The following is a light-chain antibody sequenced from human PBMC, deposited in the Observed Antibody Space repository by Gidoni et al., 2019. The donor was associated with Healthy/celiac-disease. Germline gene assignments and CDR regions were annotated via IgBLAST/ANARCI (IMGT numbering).Light chain of an antibody. J-gene: IGLJ1*01. CDR1: SSNIGSNT. V-gene: IGLV1-44*01. CDR3: AAWDDSLNGHV. CDR2: SNN. Sequence: QSVLTQQPSASGTPGQRVTISCSGSSSNIGSNTVNWYQQHPGTAHKLRIYSNNQRPSGVPDLFSGSKSGTSASLAISGLQSEDEADYYCAAWDDSLNGHVFGTGTKVTVL.